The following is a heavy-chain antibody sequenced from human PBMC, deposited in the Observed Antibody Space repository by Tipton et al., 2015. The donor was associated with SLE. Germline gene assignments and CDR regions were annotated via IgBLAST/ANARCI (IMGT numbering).Heavy chain of an antibody. Sequence: QLVQSGDEVKKPGASVKVSCKASGYTFSSYGFSWVRQAPGQGLEWMAWISAYNGNTHFARKFQGRVTMTRNTSISTAYMELNSVRSEDTAVYYCARGRVAVPGREIWRVPWGQRSLVTVSS. CDR1: GYTFSSYG. D-gene: IGHD6-19*01. CDR2: ISAYNGNT. CDR3: ARGRVAVPGREIWRVP. V-gene: IGHV1-18*01. J-gene: IGHJ5*02.